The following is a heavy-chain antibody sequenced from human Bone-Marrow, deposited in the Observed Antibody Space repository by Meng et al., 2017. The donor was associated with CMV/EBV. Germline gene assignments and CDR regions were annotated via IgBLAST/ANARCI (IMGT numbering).Heavy chain of an antibody. Sequence: SETLSLTCTVSGYSISSGYYWGWIRQPPGKGLEWIGSIYHSGSTYYNPSLKSRVTISVDTSKNQFSLKLSSVTAADTAVYYCAREYSYDSSGYYEDAFDIWGQWKMVNVTS. CDR3: AREYSYDSSGYYEDAFDI. D-gene: IGHD3-22*01. J-gene: IGHJ3*02. V-gene: IGHV4-38-2*02. CDR1: GYSISSGYY. CDR2: IYHSGST.